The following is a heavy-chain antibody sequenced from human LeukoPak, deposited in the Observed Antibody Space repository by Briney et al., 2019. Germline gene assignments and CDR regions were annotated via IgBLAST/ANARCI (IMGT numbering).Heavy chain of an antibody. CDR2: IYHSGST. J-gene: IGHJ4*02. CDR3: ASLDPPNDY. Sequence: SETLSLTCTVSGGSISSGDYYWSWIRQPPGKGLEWIGEIYHSGSTNYNPSLKSRVTISVDKSKNQFSLKLSSVTAADTAVYYCASLDPPNDYWGQGTLVTVSS. V-gene: IGHV4-39*07. CDR1: GGSISSGDYY.